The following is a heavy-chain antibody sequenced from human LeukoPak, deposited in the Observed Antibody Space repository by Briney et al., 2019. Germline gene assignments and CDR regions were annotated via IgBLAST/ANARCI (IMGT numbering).Heavy chain of an antibody. CDR1: GYDFSNFW. V-gene: IGHV3-7*01. J-gene: IGHJ4*02. D-gene: IGHD5-12*01. Sequence: GGSLRLSCASSGYDFSNFWMSWVRQAPGKGLEWVANIYEDGSSDYYVDSVKGPFTIARENAKNTLYLHITSLRGDETAVYYWERDARDDDYSRDYIDYWGQGSLVTVSS. CDR2: IYEDGSSD. CDR3: ERDARDDDYSRDYIDY.